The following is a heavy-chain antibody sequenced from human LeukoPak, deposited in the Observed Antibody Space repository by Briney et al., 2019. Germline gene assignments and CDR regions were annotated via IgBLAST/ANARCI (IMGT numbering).Heavy chain of an antibody. Sequence: ASVKVSCQASGYTFTGYYMHWVRQAPGQGLEWMGWINPNSGGTNYAQKFQGRVTMTRDTSISTAYMELTRLTSDDTAVYYCARKDPIVVVSAAISRSPGFDPWGQGTLVTVSS. CDR3: ARKDPIVVVSAAISRSPGFDP. J-gene: IGHJ5*02. CDR2: INPNSGGT. V-gene: IGHV1-2*02. CDR1: GYTFTGYY. D-gene: IGHD2-2*02.